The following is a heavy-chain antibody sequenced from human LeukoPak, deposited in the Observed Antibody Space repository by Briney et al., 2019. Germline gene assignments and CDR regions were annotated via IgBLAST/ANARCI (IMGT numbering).Heavy chain of an antibody. V-gene: IGHV3-23*01. CDR1: GFTFSSYA. CDR2: ISGSGGST. J-gene: IGHJ4*02. D-gene: IGHD4-17*01. Sequence: GGSLRLSCAASGFTFSSYAMSWVRQAPGKGLEWVSAISGSGGSTYYTDSVKGRFTISRDNSKNTLYLQMNSLRAEDTAVYYCARGAFMTTATDFDYWGQGILVTVSS. CDR3: ARGAFMTTATDFDY.